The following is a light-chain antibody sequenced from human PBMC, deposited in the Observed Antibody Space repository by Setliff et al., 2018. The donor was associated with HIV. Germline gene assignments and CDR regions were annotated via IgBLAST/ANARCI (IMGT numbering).Light chain of an antibody. J-gene: IGLJ3*02. CDR1: TGSVTSGYY. V-gene: IGLV7-43*01. CDR3: LLYSAGGARV. Sequence: VVTQEPSLTVSPGGTVTLTCASSTGSVTSGYYPNWFQQKPGQAPRALIYNTNNKHSRTPARFSGSPLGGKAALTLSGVQPEDEAEYYCLLYSAGGARVFGGGTK. CDR2: NTN.